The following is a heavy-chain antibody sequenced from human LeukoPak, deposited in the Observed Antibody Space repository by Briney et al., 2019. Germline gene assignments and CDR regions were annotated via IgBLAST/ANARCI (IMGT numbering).Heavy chain of an antibody. CDR1: GGYISSYS. D-gene: IGHD4-17*01. CDR3: ARHYLYGDPPAFDI. Sequence: PSETLSLTCTVSGGYISSYSWSWIRQPPGKGLEWIGYMYSRGSTNDNPSLKSRVTISRDTSKNQLSLRVTSVTAADTAMYYCARHYLYGDPPAFDIWGQGTTVIVSS. V-gene: IGHV4-4*08. CDR2: MYSRGST. J-gene: IGHJ3*02.